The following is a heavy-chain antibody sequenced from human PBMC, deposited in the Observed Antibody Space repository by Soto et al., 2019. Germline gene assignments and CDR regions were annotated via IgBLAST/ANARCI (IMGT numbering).Heavy chain of an antibody. Sequence: SVKVSCKASGGTLSSYAISWVRQAPGQGLEWMGGIIPIFGTANYAQKFQGRVTITADESTSTAYMELSSLRSEDTAVYYCARGYCSSTSCYSGFDPWGQGTLVTVSS. J-gene: IGHJ5*02. CDR2: IIPIFGTA. CDR3: ARGYCSSTSCYSGFDP. D-gene: IGHD2-2*01. V-gene: IGHV1-69*13. CDR1: GGTLSSYA.